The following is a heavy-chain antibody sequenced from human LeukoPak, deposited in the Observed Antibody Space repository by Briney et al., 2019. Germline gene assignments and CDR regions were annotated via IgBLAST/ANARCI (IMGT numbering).Heavy chain of an antibody. J-gene: IGHJ4*02. Sequence: GGSLRLSCVASGFPFSNHGMHWVRQAPGKGLEWVASIWDDGSDKYSADSVRGRFTISRDNSRNTLFLQMNGLRAEDTAVYYCVREVYGGIDYWGQGTLVTVSS. D-gene: IGHD4-23*01. CDR3: VREVYGGIDY. CDR2: IWDDGSDK. CDR1: GFPFSNHG. V-gene: IGHV3-33*08.